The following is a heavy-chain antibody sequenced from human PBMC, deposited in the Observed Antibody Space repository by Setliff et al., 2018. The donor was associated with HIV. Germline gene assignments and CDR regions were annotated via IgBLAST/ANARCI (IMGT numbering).Heavy chain of an antibody. CDR3: ARVFGPFDY. J-gene: IGHJ4*02. V-gene: IGHV3-33*08. Sequence: GGSLRLSCAASGFTFRNHAMHWVRQAPGKGLEWVAFIWYDGSNEYYADSVKGRFTISRDNSKNTLFLQMNSLRAEDTAVYYCARVFGPFDYWGQGTLVTVSS. D-gene: IGHD3-10*02. CDR2: IWYDGSNE. CDR1: GFTFRNHA.